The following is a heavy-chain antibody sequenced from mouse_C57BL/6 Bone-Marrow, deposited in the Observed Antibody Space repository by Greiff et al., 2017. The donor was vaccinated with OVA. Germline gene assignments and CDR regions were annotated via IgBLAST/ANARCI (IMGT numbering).Heavy chain of an antibody. CDR1: GYTFTSYT. D-gene: IGHD1-1*01. CDR2: IHPSSGYT. CDR3: ARSTLYYGSSYWYFDV. J-gene: IGHJ1*03. Sequence: QVQLQQSGAELARPGASVKMSCKASGYTFTSYTMHWVKQRPGQGLEWIGYIHPSSGYTKYNQKFKDKATLTADKSSSTAYMQLSSLTSEDSAVYYCARSTLYYGSSYWYFDVWGTGTTVTVSS. V-gene: IGHV1-4*01.